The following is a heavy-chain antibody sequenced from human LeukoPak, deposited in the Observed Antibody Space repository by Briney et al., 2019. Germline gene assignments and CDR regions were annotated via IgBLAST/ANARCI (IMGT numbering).Heavy chain of an antibody. CDR1: GDSVSSNSAA. CDR2: TYYRSKWYS. Sequence: SQTLSLTCAISGDSVSSNSAAWNWIRQSPSRGLEWLGRTYYRSKWYSDYAVSVKSRITINPDTSKNQFSLQLNSVTPEDTAVYYCARESTHSIAVAGKYWYFDLWGRGTLVTVSS. V-gene: IGHV6-1*01. CDR3: ARESTHSIAVAGKYWYFDL. J-gene: IGHJ2*01. D-gene: IGHD6-19*01.